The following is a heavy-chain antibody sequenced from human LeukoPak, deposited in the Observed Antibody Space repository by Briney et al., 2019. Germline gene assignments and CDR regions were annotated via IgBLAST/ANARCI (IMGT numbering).Heavy chain of an antibody. V-gene: IGHV1-24*01. CDR1: GYTLTELS. Sequence: ASVKVSCKVSGYTLTELSMHWVRQAPGKGLEWMGGFDPEDGETIYAQKFQGRVTMTEDTSTDTAYMELSSLRSEDTAVYYCARDGITIFGVVIHKNYGMDVWGQGTTVTVSS. CDR2: FDPEDGET. J-gene: IGHJ6*02. CDR3: ARDGITIFGVVIHKNYGMDV. D-gene: IGHD3-3*01.